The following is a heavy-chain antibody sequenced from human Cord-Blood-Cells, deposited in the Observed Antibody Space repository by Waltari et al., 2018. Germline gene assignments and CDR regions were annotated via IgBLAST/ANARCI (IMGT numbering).Heavy chain of an antibody. CDR3: ARIKPYYYYYYMDV. V-gene: IGHV1-69*09. CDR2: IIPILGIA. J-gene: IGHJ6*03. CDR1: GVTFSSYA. Sequence: QVQLVQSGAEVKKPGSSVKVSCKASGVTFSSYAISWVRQAPGQGPEWMGRIIPILGIANYAQKFQGRVTITADKSTSTAYMELSSLRSEDTAVYYCARIKPYYYYYYMDVWGKGTTVTVSS.